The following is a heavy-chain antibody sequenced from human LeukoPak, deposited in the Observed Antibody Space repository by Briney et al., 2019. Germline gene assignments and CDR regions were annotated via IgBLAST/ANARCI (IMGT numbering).Heavy chain of an antibody. CDR3: ARGIYYYDSSGYYEGRAFDI. J-gene: IGHJ3*02. V-gene: IGHV4-39*07. Sequence: SETLSLTCTVAGGSISSSSFYWGWIRQRPGKGREWIGSIYGSGSIYYNPSLKRRVTISVATSENQFSLKLSSVTAADTAVYYCARGIYYYDSSGYYEGRAFDIWGQGTMVTVSS. CDR2: IYGSGSI. D-gene: IGHD3-22*01. CDR1: GGSISSSSFY.